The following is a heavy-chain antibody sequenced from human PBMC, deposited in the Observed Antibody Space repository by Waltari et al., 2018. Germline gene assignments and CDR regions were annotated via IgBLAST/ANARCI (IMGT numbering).Heavy chain of an antibody. V-gene: IGHV4-59*01. J-gene: IGHJ1*01. CDR2: IYYSGST. CDR1: GGSISSYY. CDR3: AREGTVTRYFQH. D-gene: IGHD4-17*01. Sequence: QVQLQESGPGLVKPSETLSLTCTVSGGSISSYYWSWIRQPPGKGLEWIGYIYYSGSTNDNPSLKSRVTISVDTSKNQFSLKLSSVTAADTAVYYCAREGTVTRYFQHWGQGTLVTVSS.